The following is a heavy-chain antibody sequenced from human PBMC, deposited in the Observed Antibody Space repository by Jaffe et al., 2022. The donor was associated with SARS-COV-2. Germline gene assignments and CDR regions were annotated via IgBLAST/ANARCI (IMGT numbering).Heavy chain of an antibody. V-gene: IGHV1-3*01. Sequence: QVQLVQSGAEVKKPGASVKVSCKASGYTFTSYAMHWVRQAPGQRLEWMGWINAGNGNTKYSQKFQGRVTITRDTSASTAYMELSSLRSEDTAVYYCARVELGIAVAGTIYYWGQGTLVTVSS. CDR3: ARVELGIAVAGTIYY. CDR1: GYTFTSYA. D-gene: IGHD6-19*01. CDR2: INAGNGNT. J-gene: IGHJ4*02.